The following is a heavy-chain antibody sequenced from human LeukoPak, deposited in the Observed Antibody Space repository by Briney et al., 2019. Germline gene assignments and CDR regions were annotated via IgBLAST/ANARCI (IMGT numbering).Heavy chain of an antibody. CDR2: IYPGDSDT. CDR3: ARSMVRGGTFDY. Sequence: GESLKISCKGSGYIFSSLWIGWVRQMPGKGLEWVGSIYPGDSDTTYSPSFQGHVTISADKSIGTAYLQWSSLKTSDTAMYYCARSMVRGGTFDYWGQGTLVTVSS. D-gene: IGHD3-10*01. V-gene: IGHV5-51*01. CDR1: GYIFSSLW. J-gene: IGHJ4*02.